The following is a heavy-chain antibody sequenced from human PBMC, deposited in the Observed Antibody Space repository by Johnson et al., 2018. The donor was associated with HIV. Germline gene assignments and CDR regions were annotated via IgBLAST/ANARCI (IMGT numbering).Heavy chain of an antibody. V-gene: IGHV3-20*04. CDR3: ARDPTTQDSRLTGDFGAFDI. Sequence: VQLVESGGGVVQPGGSLRLSCAASGFTFSDYGMHWVRQAPGKGLEWVSGINWHGGSTHHAASVTGRFVISRDNASDSLYLQMPGLTVEDTALYFCARDPTTQDSRLTGDFGAFDIWGQGTMVTVSS. CDR2: INWHGGST. CDR1: GFTFSDYG. J-gene: IGHJ3*02. D-gene: IGHD7-27*01.